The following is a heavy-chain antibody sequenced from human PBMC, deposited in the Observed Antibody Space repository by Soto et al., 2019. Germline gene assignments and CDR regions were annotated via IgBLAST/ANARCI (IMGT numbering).Heavy chain of an antibody. CDR1: GFTFRDYY. CDR2: IDSSTKYT. V-gene: IGHV3-11*05. J-gene: IGHJ6*02. CDR3: AREYYYTMDV. Sequence: QVQLVESGGGLVRPGGSLRLSCEASGFTFRDYYMTWFRQGPGKGLEWLSYIDSSTKYTNYADSVKGRFTISRDNAKNSLYLQMNSLRADDTAVYYCAREYYYTMDVWGQGTMVTVSS.